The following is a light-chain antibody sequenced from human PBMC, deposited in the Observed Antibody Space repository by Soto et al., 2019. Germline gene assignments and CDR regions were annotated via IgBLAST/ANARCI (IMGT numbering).Light chain of an antibody. V-gene: IGLV3-1*01. CDR2: QDS. J-gene: IGLJ2*01. CDR3: QAWDSSTAYVV. CDR1: NLGDKY. Sequence: SYELTQPPSVSVSPGQTSSITCSGDNLGDKYACWYQQKPGQSPVLVIYQDSKRPSGIPERFSGSNSGDTATLAISGTQAMDEADYYCQAWDSSTAYVVFGGRTKLTVL.